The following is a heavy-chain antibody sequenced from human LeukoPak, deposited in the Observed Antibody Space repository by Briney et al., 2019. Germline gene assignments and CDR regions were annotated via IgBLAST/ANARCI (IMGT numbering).Heavy chain of an antibody. D-gene: IGHD3-3*01. CDR3: ARKSRRNWFDP. V-gene: IGHV4-61*01. J-gene: IGHJ5*02. Sequence: SETLSLTCAVSGYSISSGYYWSWIRQPPGKGLEWIGYIYYSGSTNYNPSLRSRVTISVDTSKNQFSLKLSSVTAADTAVYYCARKSRRNWFDPWGQGTQVTVSS. CDR1: GYSISSGYY. CDR2: IYYSGST.